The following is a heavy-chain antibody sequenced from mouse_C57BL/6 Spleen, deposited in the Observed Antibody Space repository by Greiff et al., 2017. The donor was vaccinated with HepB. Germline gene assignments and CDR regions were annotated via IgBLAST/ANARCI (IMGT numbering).Heavy chain of an antibody. CDR2: INPNNGGT. Sequence: EVQLQQSGPELVKPGASVKISCKASGYTFTDYSMNWVKQSHGKSLEWIGDINPNNGGTSYNQKFKGKATLTVDKSSSTAYMELRSLTSEDSAVYYCARHGYYENYAMDYWGQGTSVTVSS. J-gene: IGHJ4*01. V-gene: IGHV1-26*01. CDR3: ARHGYYENYAMDY. CDR1: GYTFTDYS. D-gene: IGHD2-3*01.